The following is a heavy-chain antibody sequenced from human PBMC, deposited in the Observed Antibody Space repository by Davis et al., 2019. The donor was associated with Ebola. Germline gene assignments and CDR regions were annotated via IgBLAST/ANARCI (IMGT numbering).Heavy chain of an antibody. CDR2: INHSGST. CDR1: GGSFSGYY. D-gene: IGHD6-19*01. CDR3: ARGAKQWLATMDV. Sequence: SETLSLTCAVYGGSFSGYYWSWIRQPPGKGPEWIGEINHSGSTNYNPSLKSRVTISVDTSKNQFSLKLSSVTAADTAVYYCARGAKQWLATMDVWGQGTTVTVSS. V-gene: IGHV4-34*01. J-gene: IGHJ6*02.